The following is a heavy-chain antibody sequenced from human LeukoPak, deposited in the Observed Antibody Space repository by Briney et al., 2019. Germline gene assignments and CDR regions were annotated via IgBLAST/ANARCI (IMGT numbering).Heavy chain of an antibody. V-gene: IGHV3-30*18. CDR1: GFSFSSYG. D-gene: IGHD6-6*01. Sequence: GRSLRLSCAASGFSFSSYGMPWVRQPPGKGLEWVAVLSYDGSEKYYADSVKGRFTISRDNSKSTLYLQMNSLRPEDTAVYYCAKVEYSSLYYYYGMDVWGQGTTVTVSS. CDR3: AKVEYSSLYYYYGMDV. J-gene: IGHJ6*02. CDR2: LSYDGSEK.